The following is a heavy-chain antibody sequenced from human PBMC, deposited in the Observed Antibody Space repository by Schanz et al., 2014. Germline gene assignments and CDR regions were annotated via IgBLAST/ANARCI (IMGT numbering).Heavy chain of an antibody. J-gene: IGHJ6*03. CDR2: IYHSGRT. Sequence: QVQLQESGPGLVKPSGTLSLTCAVSGGSISSSNWWSWVRQPPGKGLEWIGEIYHSGRTNYNPSLKSRVPRSVDKSTNEFSLKLSSGTAADTAVYYCARGAGGGSGTYYGAYYNYYYMDVWGKGTTVTVSS. D-gene: IGHD3-10*01. CDR1: GGSISSSNW. V-gene: IGHV4-4*02. CDR3: ARGAGGGSGTYYGAYYNYYYMDV.